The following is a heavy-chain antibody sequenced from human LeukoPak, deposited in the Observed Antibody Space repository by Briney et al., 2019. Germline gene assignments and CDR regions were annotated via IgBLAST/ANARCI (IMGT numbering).Heavy chain of an antibody. J-gene: IGHJ4*02. CDR2: INPNSGGT. D-gene: IGHD6-19*01. CDR3: ARVSRPGWYLGY. CDR1: GYTLTGYY. Sequence: ASVKVSCKASGYTLTGYYMHWVRQAPGQGLEWMGWINPNSGGTNYVQKFQGRVTMTRDTSISTAYMELSRLRSDDTAMYYCARVSRPGWYLGYWGQGTLVTVSS. V-gene: IGHV1-2*02.